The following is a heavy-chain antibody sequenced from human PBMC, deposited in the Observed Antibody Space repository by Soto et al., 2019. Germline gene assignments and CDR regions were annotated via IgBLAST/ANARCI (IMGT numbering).Heavy chain of an antibody. D-gene: IGHD6-19*01. CDR2: IKQDGNEK. CDR1: GFTFSDYL. CDR3: AIGHWLGK. V-gene: IGHV3-7*01. Sequence: EVQLVDSGGALFQPGESLRLSCAASGFTFSDYLMTWVRQAPGKGLEWVATIKQDGNEKYYVDSVKGRFTISRDNAKNSLYLQLNALRAEDTAVYYCAIGHWLGKWGQGTLVTVSS. J-gene: IGHJ4*02.